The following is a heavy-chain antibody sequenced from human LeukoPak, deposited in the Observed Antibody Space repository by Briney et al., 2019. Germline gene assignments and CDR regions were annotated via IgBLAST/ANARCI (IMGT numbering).Heavy chain of an antibody. CDR1: GFTFSTYS. D-gene: IGHD5-12*01. J-gene: IGHJ4*02. V-gene: IGHV3-23*01. CDR2: IYGSGDTT. CDR3: AKDQRPDSGYDIDY. Sequence: GGSLRLSCAASGFTFSTYSMSWVRQAPRQGREWVSVIYGSGDTTNYADSVKGRFTISRDNSKNMLYLQMHGLRAEDTAVYYCAKDQRPDSGYDIDYWGQGTLVTVSS.